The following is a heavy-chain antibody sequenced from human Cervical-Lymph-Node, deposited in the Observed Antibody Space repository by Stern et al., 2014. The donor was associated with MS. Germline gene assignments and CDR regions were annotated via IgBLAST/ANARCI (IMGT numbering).Heavy chain of an antibody. V-gene: IGHV1-69*01. CDR3: ALSSETSDRWYSLGYDL. CDR2: IFPVFGTP. J-gene: IGHJ5*02. CDR1: GGTFSKFP. D-gene: IGHD6-13*01. Sequence: QLVQSGAEVTKPESSVQVSCQASGGTFSKFPSSWVRPAPGQGLEWMGGIFPVFGTPTYAQEFRGRVTITADVSTSTVYMELSSLRSDDTAVYYCALSSETSDRWYSLGYDLWGQGTLVTVSS.